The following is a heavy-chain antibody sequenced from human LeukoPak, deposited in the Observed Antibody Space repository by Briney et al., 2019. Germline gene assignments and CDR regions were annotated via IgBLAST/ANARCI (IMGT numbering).Heavy chain of an antibody. Sequence: KPSETLSLTCTVSGGSLTSLNWSWIRQLPGKGLEWIGYIYYGESTNYNPSLESRVTISVDTSKNQLSLRLTSVTAADTAVYYCARDWNPLQGHAAFDIWGQGTMVSVSS. CDR2: IYYGEST. V-gene: IGHV4-59*01. CDR1: GGSLTSLN. CDR3: ARDWNPLQGHAAFDI. D-gene: IGHD1-1*01. J-gene: IGHJ3*02.